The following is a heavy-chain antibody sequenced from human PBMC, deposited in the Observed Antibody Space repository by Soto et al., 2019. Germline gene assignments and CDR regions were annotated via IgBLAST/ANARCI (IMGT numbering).Heavy chain of an antibody. Sequence: GGSLRLSCAASGFTFSSYWMSWVRQAPGKGLEWVANIKQDGSEKYYVDSVKGRFTISRDNAKNSLYLQMNSLRAEDTAVYYCARDPIWGSYRYGVWFDPWGQGTLVTVSS. D-gene: IGHD3-16*02. CDR3: ARDPIWGSYRYGVWFDP. CDR2: IKQDGSEK. V-gene: IGHV3-7*01. J-gene: IGHJ5*02. CDR1: GFTFSSYW.